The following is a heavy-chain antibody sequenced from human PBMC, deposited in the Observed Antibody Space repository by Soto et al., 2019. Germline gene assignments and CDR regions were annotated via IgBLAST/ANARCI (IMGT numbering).Heavy chain of an antibody. V-gene: IGHV3-15*07. J-gene: IGHJ4*02. D-gene: IGHD3-3*02. CDR1: GFTFRNAW. CDR3: KAFAGSEDY. Sequence: EVQLVESGGGLVEPGGSLRLSCAASGFTFRNAWMHWVRQAPGKWLEWVGRIKSRTDGGTTDYAAPVKGRFTISRDDSGHTLYLQMNSLRIEDTAVYYCKAFAGSEDYWGRGTLVTVSS. CDR2: IKSRTDGGTT.